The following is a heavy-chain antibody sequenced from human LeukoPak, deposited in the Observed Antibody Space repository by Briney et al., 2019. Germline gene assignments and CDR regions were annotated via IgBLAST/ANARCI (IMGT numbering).Heavy chain of an antibody. Sequence: PGESLEISCMGSGYNFTNYWVGWVRQMSGKGLEWMGIIYPVDSDTSYSPSFQGQVTISADKSISTAYLQWSSLKASDTAIYYCARSYNWNCDYFDYWGQGTLVTVSS. CDR2: IYPVDSDT. CDR1: GYNFTNYW. V-gene: IGHV5-51*01. J-gene: IGHJ4*02. D-gene: IGHD1-20*01. CDR3: ARSYNWNCDYFDY.